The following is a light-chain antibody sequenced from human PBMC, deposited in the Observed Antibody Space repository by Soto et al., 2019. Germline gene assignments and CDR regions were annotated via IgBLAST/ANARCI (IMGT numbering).Light chain of an antibody. CDR3: QQYRGWPRT. Sequence: EIVLTQSPATLSVSPGERATLSCRASQSVDINLAWYQQKPGQAPRLLIYGASTRATDMPGRFRGSGAGAEFTLTISSLQSEDSAVYYCQQYRGWPRTFGQGTKVDIK. CDR1: QSVDIN. CDR2: GAS. V-gene: IGKV3D-15*01. J-gene: IGKJ1*01.